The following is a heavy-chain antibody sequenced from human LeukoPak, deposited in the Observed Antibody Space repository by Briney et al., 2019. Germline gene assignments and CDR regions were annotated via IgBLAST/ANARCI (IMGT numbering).Heavy chain of an antibody. CDR2: MNPNSGNT. V-gene: IGHV1-8*01. CDR3: ARGYCSGGSCTGWFDP. J-gene: IGHJ5*02. D-gene: IGHD2-15*01. Sequence: ASVKVSCKASGYTFTSYDINWVRQATGQGLEWMGWMNPNSGNTGYAQKFQGRVTMTRNTSISTAYMELSSLRSEDTAVYYCARGYCSGGSCTGWFDPWGQGTLVTVSS. CDR1: GYTFTSYD.